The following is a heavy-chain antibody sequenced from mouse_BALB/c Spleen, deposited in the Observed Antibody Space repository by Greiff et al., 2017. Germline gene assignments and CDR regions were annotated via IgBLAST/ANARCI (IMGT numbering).Heavy chain of an antibody. CDR3: ARLITTVVVGDYFDY. J-gene: IGHJ2*01. D-gene: IGHD1-1*01. CDR1: GFAFSSYD. CDR2: ISSGGGST. Sequence: EVQRVESGGGLVKPGGSLKLSCAASGFAFSSYDMSWVRQTPEKRLEWVAYISSGGGSTYYPDTVKGRFTISRDNAKNTLYLQMSSLKSEDTAMYYCARLITTVVVGDYFDYWGQGTTLTVSS. V-gene: IGHV5-12-1*01.